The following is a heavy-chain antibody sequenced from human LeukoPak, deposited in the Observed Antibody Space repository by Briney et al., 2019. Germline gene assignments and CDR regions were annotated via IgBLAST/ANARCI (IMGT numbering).Heavy chain of an antibody. D-gene: IGHD4-17*01. V-gene: IGHV4-34*01. CDR2: INHSGST. CDR1: GGSFSGYY. Sequence: SETLSLTCAVYGGSFSGYYWSWIRQPPGKGLEWIGEINHSGSTNYNPSLKSRVTISVDTSKNQFSLKLSSVTAADTAVYYCARDGEAENYCYYYYMDVWGKGTTVTVSS. J-gene: IGHJ6*03. CDR3: ARDGEAENYCYYYYMDV.